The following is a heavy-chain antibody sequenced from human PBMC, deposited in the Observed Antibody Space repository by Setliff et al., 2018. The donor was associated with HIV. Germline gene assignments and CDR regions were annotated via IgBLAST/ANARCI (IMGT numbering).Heavy chain of an antibody. CDR3: ASSPIITNGYYFDY. D-gene: IGHD2-8*01. V-gene: IGHV4-39*01. J-gene: IGHJ4*02. Sequence: SETLSLTCTVSRGSIRSGTYYWGWIRQPPGEGLEWIGNMYYTGNTYHNPSLKSRVTISVDTSKNQFSLKLSSVTAADTAVYYCASSPIITNGYYFDYWGPGTLLTVSS. CDR2: MYYTGNT. CDR1: RGSIRSGTYY.